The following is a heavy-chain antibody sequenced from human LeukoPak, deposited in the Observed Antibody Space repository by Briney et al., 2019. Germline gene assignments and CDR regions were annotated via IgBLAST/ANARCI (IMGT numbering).Heavy chain of an antibody. D-gene: IGHD3-22*01. J-gene: IGHJ4*02. CDR3: ATTTYYYDSSGYYPVDY. CDR2: INHSGST. Sequence: SETLSLTCAVYGGSFSGYYWSWIRQPPGKGLEWIGEINHSGSTNYNPSLKSRVTISVDTSKTQFSLKLSSVTAADTAVYYCATTTYYYDSSGYYPVDYWGQGTLVTVSS. V-gene: IGHV4-34*01. CDR1: GGSFSGYY.